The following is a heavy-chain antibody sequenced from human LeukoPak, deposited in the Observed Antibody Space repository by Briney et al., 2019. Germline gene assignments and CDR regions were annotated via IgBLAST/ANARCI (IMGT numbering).Heavy chain of an antibody. V-gene: IGHV4-59*01. CDR2: IYYSGST. J-gene: IGHJ3*02. CDR3: ARGYDILTGPDAFDI. Sequence: SETLSLTCTVSGGSISSYYWSWIRQPPGKGLEWIGYIYYSGSTNYNPSLKSRVTISVDTSENQFSLKLSSVTAADTAVYYCARGYDILTGPDAFDIWGQGTMVTVSS. CDR1: GGSISSYY. D-gene: IGHD3-9*01.